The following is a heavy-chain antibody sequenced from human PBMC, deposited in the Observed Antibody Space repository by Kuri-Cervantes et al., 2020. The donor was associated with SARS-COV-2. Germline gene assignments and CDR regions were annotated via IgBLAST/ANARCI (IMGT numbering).Heavy chain of an antibody. CDR1: GSTFSNAW. D-gene: IGHD2-2*02. Sequence: GESLKSSCAASGSTFSNAWMCWVRQAAGKGLEWVGRIKSKTDGGTTDYAAPVKGRFTISRDDSKNTLYLQMNSLKTEDKAVYYCTTDLPNPTYPRYYYYYYCVDVWGQGTTVTVSS. J-gene: IGHJ6*02. CDR2: IKSKTDGGTT. CDR3: TTDLPNPTYPRYYYYYYCVDV. V-gene: IGHV3-15*01.